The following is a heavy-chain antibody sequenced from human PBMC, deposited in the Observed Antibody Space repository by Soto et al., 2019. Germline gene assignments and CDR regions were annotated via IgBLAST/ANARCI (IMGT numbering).Heavy chain of an antibody. CDR1: GFTFSYYW. D-gene: IGHD1-26*01. J-gene: IGHJ3*01. CDR3: ARGDRGAFDL. CDR2: IHSDGSST. Sequence: EVQLLESGGGLVQPGESLRLSCAASGFTFSYYWMHWVRQAPGMGLVWGSRIHSDGSSTTYADSVKGRFTISRDNARNTLYLQMNSLRAEDTAVYYCARGDRGAFDLWGQGTVLTVSS. V-gene: IGHV3-74*01.